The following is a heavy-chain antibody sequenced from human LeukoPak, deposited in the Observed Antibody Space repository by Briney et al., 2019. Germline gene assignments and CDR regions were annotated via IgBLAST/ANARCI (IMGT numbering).Heavy chain of an antibody. J-gene: IGHJ1*01. V-gene: IGHV3-74*01. CDR2: INSDGSWT. CDR3: TSWGDTTAEYFQR. CDR1: GNYW. Sequence: GGSLRLSCAASGNYWMHWVRQAPGKGLVWVSHINSDGSWTGYADSVKGRFTISRDNAQNSMYLQMNSLRVEDTAVYYCTSWGDTTAEYFQRWGQGTLVTASS. D-gene: IGHD2-21*02.